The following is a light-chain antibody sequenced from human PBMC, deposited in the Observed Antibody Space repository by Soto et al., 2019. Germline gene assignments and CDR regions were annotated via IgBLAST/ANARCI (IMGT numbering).Light chain of an antibody. Sequence: QSVLTQPRSVSGSPGQSVTISCTGTSSDVGGYNYVSWYQQHPGKAPKLMIYDVSKRPSGVPDRFSGSKSGNTAPLTISGLQAEDEADYYCCSYAGSYTSYVFGTGTKV. V-gene: IGLV2-11*01. CDR3: CSYAGSYTSYV. CDR2: DVS. CDR1: SSDVGGYNY. J-gene: IGLJ1*01.